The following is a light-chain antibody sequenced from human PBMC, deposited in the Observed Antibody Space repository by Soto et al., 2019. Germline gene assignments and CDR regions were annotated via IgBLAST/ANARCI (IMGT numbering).Light chain of an antibody. CDR1: QNIRNY. CDR3: QQSYSTLIT. V-gene: IGKV1-39*01. Sequence: DIQMTQSPSSLSAFVGDRVTITCRASQNIRNYLNWYQQKPGKAPKLLMYAASSLQSGVPSRFSGSGSGTDFTLTISSLQPEDFGTYYCQQSYSTLITFGQGTRLEIK. J-gene: IGKJ5*01. CDR2: AAS.